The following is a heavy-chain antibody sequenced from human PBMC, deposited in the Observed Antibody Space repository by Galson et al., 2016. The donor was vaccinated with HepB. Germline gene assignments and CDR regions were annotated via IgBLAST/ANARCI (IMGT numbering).Heavy chain of an antibody. CDR3: AKNDILAGYSAFDY. Sequence: SLRLSCAASGFDISDHYMTWVRQVPAKGLEWVSYISHVNGHTNYADSLRGRFTISRDNAENSIFLQMSSLREDDTAVYYCAKNDILAGYSAFDYWGQGTLVTVSS. D-gene: IGHD3-9*01. J-gene: IGHJ4*02. CDR2: ISHVNGHT. V-gene: IGHV3-11*06. CDR1: GFDISDHY.